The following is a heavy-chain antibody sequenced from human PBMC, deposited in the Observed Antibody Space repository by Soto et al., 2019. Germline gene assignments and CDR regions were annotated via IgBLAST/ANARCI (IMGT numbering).Heavy chain of an antibody. CDR3: TTDLTYYYDSSDAFDI. CDR1: GFTLSNAW. J-gene: IGHJ3*02. Sequence: GGSLRLSCAASGFTLSNAWMSWVRQAPGKGLEWVGRIKSKTDGGTTDYAAPVKGRFTISRDDSKNTLYLQMNSLKTEDTAVYYCTTDLTYYYDSSDAFDIWGQGTMVTVSS. D-gene: IGHD3-22*01. CDR2: IKSKTDGGTT. V-gene: IGHV3-15*01.